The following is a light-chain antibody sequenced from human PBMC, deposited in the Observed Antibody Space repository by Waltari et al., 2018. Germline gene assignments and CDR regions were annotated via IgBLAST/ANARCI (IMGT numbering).Light chain of an antibody. V-gene: IGKV1-9*01. J-gene: IGKJ3*01. CDR2: PAS. CDR3: QDLHDYPV. Sequence: IQLTQSPSSLSASVGHRVTISCRASHDISSHLAWYQQKPGKAPTLLIYPASTLESGVPSRFSGSGSGTEFTLTITSLQPEDFATYFCQDLHDYPVFGPGTKVDIK. CDR1: HDISSH.